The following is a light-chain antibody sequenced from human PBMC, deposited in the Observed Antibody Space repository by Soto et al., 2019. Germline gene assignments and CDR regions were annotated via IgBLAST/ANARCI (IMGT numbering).Light chain of an antibody. Sequence: DIQMTQSPSTLSGSVGDRVTITCRASQTISSWLAWYQQKPGKAPKLLIYKASTLKSGVPSRFSGSGSGTDFTLTIRRMTNADSANYYCHNYNSYSEAFGQGTKVDI. CDR3: HNYNSYSEA. V-gene: IGKV1-5*03. CDR2: KAS. J-gene: IGKJ1*01. CDR1: QTISSW.